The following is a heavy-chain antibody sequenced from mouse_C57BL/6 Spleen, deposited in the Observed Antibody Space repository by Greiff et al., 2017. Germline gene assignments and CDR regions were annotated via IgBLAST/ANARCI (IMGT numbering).Heavy chain of an antibody. CDR3: ARPSYYGSSYGDYAMDY. J-gene: IGHJ4*01. Sequence: VQLQESGPELVKPGASVKLSCKASGYTFTSYDINWVKQRPGQGLEWIGWIYPRDGSTKYNEKFKGKATLTVDTSSSTAYMELHSLTSEDSAVYFCARPSYYGSSYGDYAMDYWGQGTSVTVSS. D-gene: IGHD1-1*01. CDR2: IYPRDGST. CDR1: GYTFTSYD. V-gene: IGHV1-85*01.